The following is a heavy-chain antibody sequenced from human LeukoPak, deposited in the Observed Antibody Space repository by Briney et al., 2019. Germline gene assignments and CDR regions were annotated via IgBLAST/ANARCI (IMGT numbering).Heavy chain of an antibody. CDR2: ISSSSTSM. CDR1: GFTFSKYD. CDR3: VIHSGALWLNKNFDY. J-gene: IGHJ4*02. Sequence: SGGSLRLSCAASGFTFSKYDMNWVRQAPGEGLEWVSSISSSSTSMNYADSLKGRFTISRDNAKSSLFLQLNSLRAEDTAVYYCVIHSGALWLNKNFDYWGQGTLVTVSS. D-gene: IGHD3-10*01. V-gene: IGHV3-21*01.